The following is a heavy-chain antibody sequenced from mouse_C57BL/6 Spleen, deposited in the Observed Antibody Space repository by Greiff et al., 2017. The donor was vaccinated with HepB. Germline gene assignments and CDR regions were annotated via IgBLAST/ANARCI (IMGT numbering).Heavy chain of an antibody. Sequence: QVQLQQSGPELVKPGASVKISCKASGYAFSSSWMNWVKQRPGKGLEWIGRIYPGDGDTNYNGKFKGKATLTADKSSSTAYMQLSSLTSEDSAVYFCARWSNYEGVDYWGQGTSVTVSS. CDR3: ARWSNYEGVDY. J-gene: IGHJ4*01. V-gene: IGHV1-82*01. CDR1: GYAFSSSW. CDR2: IYPGDGDT. D-gene: IGHD2-5*01.